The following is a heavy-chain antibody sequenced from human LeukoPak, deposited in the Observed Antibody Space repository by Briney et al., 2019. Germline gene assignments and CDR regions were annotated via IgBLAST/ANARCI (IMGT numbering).Heavy chain of an antibody. CDR3: ARGGNALGY. J-gene: IGHJ4*02. CDR1: GGSISSYY. Sequence: PSETLSLTCTVSGGSISSYYWSWIRQPPGKGLEWIGYIYYSGSTNYNPSLKSRVTISVDTSKNQFSLKLSSVTAADTAVYYCARGGNALGYWGQGTLVTVSS. V-gene: IGHV4-59*01. CDR2: IYYSGST. D-gene: IGHD4-23*01.